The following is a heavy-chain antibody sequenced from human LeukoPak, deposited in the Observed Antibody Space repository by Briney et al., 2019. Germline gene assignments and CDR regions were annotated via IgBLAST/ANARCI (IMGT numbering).Heavy chain of an antibody. Sequence: GGSLRLSCAASAFTFSSYWMHWVRQAPGKGLVWVSRINSDGSSTIYADSVKGRFTISRDNAKNTLYLQMNSLRAEDTAVYYCAREYCSSTSCYFDYWGQGTLVTVSS. V-gene: IGHV3-74*01. J-gene: IGHJ4*02. D-gene: IGHD2-2*01. CDR2: INSDGSST. CDR3: AREYCSSTSCYFDY. CDR1: AFTFSSYW.